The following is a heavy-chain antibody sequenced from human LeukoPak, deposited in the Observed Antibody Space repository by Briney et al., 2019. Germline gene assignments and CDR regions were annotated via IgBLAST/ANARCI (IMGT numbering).Heavy chain of an antibody. V-gene: IGHV1-8*03. CDR3: ARVAGSIDY. CDR1: VYTFTTYD. CDR2: MNPNSGYT. Sequence: ASVKVSCKASVYTFTTYDINWVRPATGQGLEWMGWMNPNSGYTGYAQKFQGRVTITRDTSISTAYMELSSLRSEDTAVYYCARVAGSIDYWGQGTLVTVSS. J-gene: IGHJ4*02. D-gene: IGHD6-19*01.